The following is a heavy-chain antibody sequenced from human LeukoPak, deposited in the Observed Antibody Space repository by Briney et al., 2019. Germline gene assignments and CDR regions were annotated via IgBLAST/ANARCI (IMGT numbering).Heavy chain of an antibody. V-gene: IGHV1-69*13. J-gene: IGHJ4*02. CDR1: GGTFSSYA. CDR3: ARATKNYYDSSGYYLDGLLDFDY. Sequence: SVKVSCKASGGTFSSYAISWVRQAPGQGLEWMGGIIPIFGTANYAQKFQGRVTITADESTSTAYMELSSLRSEGTAVYYCARATKNYYDSSGYYLDGLLDFDYWGQGTLVTVSS. CDR2: IIPIFGTA. D-gene: IGHD3-22*01.